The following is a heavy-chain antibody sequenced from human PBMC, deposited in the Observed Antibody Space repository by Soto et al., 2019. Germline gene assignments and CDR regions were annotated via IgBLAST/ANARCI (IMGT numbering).Heavy chain of an antibody. V-gene: IGHV4-31*03. J-gene: IGHJ4*02. CDR3: ARVPAAPPRGIAFFDS. D-gene: IGHD3-16*01. CDR2: IYYSGST. Sequence: SETLSLTCTVSGGSISSGGYYWSWIRQHPGKGLEWIGYIYYSGSTYYNPSLKSRVTISVDTSKNQFSLKLSSVTAADTAVYYCARVPAAPPRGIAFFDSWGQEPLVTVPS. CDR1: GGSISSGGYY.